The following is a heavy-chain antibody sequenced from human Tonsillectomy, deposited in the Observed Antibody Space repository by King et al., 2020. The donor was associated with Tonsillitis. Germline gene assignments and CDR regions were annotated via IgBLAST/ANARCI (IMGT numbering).Heavy chain of an antibody. CDR1: GGSINNSNYY. V-gene: IGHV4-39*01. J-gene: IGHJ3*02. D-gene: IGHD2-15*01. CDR2: IYYGGST. Sequence: QLQESGPGLVKPSETLSLTCTVSGGSINNSNYYWGWIRQSPGKGLEWIGIIYYGGSTYYNPSVKSRVTRSIDASKNQFSLRLSSVTAADTAVYYCTGAVVATGCGFDIWGQGTLVTVSS. CDR3: TGAVVATGCGFDI.